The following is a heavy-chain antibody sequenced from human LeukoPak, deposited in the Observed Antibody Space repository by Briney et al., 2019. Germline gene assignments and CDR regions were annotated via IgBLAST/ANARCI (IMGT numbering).Heavy chain of an antibody. CDR3: VRGRFGGHFDH. D-gene: IGHD2-15*01. J-gene: IGHJ4*02. V-gene: IGHV3-74*01. CDR2: INSDGSDT. CDR1: GFTFSSHW. Sequence: PGGSLRLSCAASGFTFSSHWMHWVRQAPGKGLVWVSHINSDGSDTSYADSVKGRFTISRDNAKNTLYLQMNSLRAEDTAVYYCVRGRFGGHFDHWGQGSLVTVSS.